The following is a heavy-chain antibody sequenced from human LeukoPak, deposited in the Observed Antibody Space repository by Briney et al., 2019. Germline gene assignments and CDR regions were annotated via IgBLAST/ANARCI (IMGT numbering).Heavy chain of an antibody. Sequence: PGRSLRLSCAASGFTFSSYGMHWVRQAPGKGLEWVAVISYDGSNKYYADSVKGRFTISRDNSKNTLYLQMNSLRAEDTAVYYCAKDRIVGAIDYWGQGTLVTVSS. J-gene: IGHJ4*02. D-gene: IGHD1-26*01. CDR3: AKDRIVGAIDY. CDR1: GFTFSSYG. V-gene: IGHV3-30*18. CDR2: ISYDGSNK.